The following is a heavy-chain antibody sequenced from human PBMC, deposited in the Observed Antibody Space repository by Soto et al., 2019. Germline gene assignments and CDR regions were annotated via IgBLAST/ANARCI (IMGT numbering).Heavy chain of an antibody. CDR3: ARRYCSSTTCYLPFDY. D-gene: IGHD2-2*01. J-gene: IGHJ4*02. CDR2: ISSSGSTI. V-gene: IGHV3-48*03. Sequence: VQLVESGGGLVQPGGSLRLSCAASGFTLSSSEMNWVRQAPGKGLEWVSYISSSGSTIYQADSVRGRFTISRDNAKNSLYLQMNSLRAEDTAVYYCARRYCSSTTCYLPFDYWGQGTLVTVSS. CDR1: GFTLSSSE.